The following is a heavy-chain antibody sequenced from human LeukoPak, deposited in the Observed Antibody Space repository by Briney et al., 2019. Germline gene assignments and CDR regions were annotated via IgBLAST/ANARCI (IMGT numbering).Heavy chain of an antibody. Sequence: GRSLRLASAASAFTFSSFGMHWVRQAPGKGLEWVAVISYDGGKQYFPDPVQGRFTISRDNSKNTMYLEMNSLRVEDTALYYCHSPSARATAFDIWGQGTLVTVSS. CDR1: AFTFSSFG. J-gene: IGHJ3*02. V-gene: IGHV3-30*03. D-gene: IGHD6-19*01. CDR2: ISYDGGKQ. CDR3: HSPSARATAFDI.